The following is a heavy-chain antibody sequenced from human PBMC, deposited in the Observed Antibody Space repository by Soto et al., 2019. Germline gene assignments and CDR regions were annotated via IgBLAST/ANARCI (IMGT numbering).Heavy chain of an antibody. CDR3: AKSGGCGGYFDY. CDR1: GFTFSSYG. CDR2: ISYDGSNK. D-gene: IGHD3-10*01. Sequence: GGSLRLSCAASGFTFSSYGMHWVRQAPGKGLEWVAVISYDGSNKYYADSVKGRFTISRDNSKNTLYLQMNSLRAEDTAVYYCAKSGGCGGYFDYWGQGTLVTVSS. J-gene: IGHJ4*02. V-gene: IGHV3-30*18.